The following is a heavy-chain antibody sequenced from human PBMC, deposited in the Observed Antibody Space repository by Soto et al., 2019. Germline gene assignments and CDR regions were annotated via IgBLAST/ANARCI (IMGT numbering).Heavy chain of an antibody. Sequence: EVQLVESRGDLVQPGGSLRLSCVVSGFTFMSYSMNWVRQAPGKGLEWISCIDSGSRTMDYAESVKGRFTISRDNAKNTLYLQMNSLRDEDTAIYYCAKDLSVAVAGALWGQGTLVTVSS. CDR2: IDSGSRTM. V-gene: IGHV3-48*02. CDR1: GFTFMSYS. CDR3: AKDLSVAVAGAL. D-gene: IGHD6-19*01. J-gene: IGHJ4*02.